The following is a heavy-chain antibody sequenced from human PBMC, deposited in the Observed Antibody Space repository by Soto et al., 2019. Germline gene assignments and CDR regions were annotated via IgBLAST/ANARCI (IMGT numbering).Heavy chain of an antibody. D-gene: IGHD4-17*01. V-gene: IGHV1-69*12. CDR1: GGTFSSYA. CDR3: ASSLDYGDYLEVRFDY. Sequence: QVQLVQSGAEVKKPGSSVKVSCKASGGTFSSYAISWVRQAPGQGLEWMGGIIPIFGTANYAQKFQGRVTITAAESTSTAYMELSSLRSEDPAVYYCASSLDYGDYLEVRFDYWGQGTLVTVSS. J-gene: IGHJ4*02. CDR2: IIPIFGTA.